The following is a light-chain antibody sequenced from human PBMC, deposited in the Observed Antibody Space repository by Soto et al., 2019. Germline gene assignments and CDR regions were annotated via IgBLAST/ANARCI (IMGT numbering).Light chain of an antibody. CDR2: DAS. J-gene: IGKJ1*01. Sequence: DIQMTQSPSTLSASVGDRVTITCRASQSISSWLAWYQQKPGKAPKLLIYDASSLERGVPSRFSGSGSGTEFTLTISSLQPDDFATYYCQQYNSYPWTFGQGTKVDI. V-gene: IGKV1-5*01. CDR3: QQYNSYPWT. CDR1: QSISSW.